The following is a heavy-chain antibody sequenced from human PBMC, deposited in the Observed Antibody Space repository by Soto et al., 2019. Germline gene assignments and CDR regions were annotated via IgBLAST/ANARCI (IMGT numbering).Heavy chain of an antibody. Sequence: VLTSETLSLTCTVSGGSVSSGNYYWSWIRPPPGKGLEWIGYIFPTGTTNYNPSLKSRVSISLDTSMNQFSLILSSVTAADTALYYCTRAPVSGSYCFDFWGQGTPVTVSS. V-gene: IGHV4-61*01. J-gene: IGHJ4*02. D-gene: IGHD1-26*01. CDR3: TRAPVSGSYCFDF. CDR2: IFPTGTT. CDR1: GGSVSSGNYY.